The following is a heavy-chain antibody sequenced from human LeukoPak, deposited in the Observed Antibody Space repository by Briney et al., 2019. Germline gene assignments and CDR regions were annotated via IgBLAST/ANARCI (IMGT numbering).Heavy chain of an antibody. J-gene: IGHJ6*04. CDR1: GGSVSSGSYY. Sequence: SETLSLTCTVSGGSVSSGSYYWSWIRQPPGKGLEWIGYIYYSGSTNYNPSLKSRVTISVDTSKNQFSLKLSSVTAADTAVYYCARDPSYYYDSSGYPYGMDVWGKGTTVTVSS. CDR3: ARDPSYYYDSSGYPYGMDV. V-gene: IGHV4-61*01. D-gene: IGHD3-22*01. CDR2: IYYSGST.